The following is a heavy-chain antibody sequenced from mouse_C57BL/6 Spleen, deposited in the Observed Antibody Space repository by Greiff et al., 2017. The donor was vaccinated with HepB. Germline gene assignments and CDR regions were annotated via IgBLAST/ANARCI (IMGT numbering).Heavy chain of an antibody. CDR2: IYPGDGDT. CDR3: ARKTALLGGYFDV. V-gene: IGHV1-80*01. Sequence: VQLQESGAELVKPGASVKISCKASGYAFSSYWMSWVKQRPGKGLEWIGQIYPGDGDTNYNGKFKGKATLTADKSSSTAYMQLSSLTSEDSAVYFCARKTALLGGYFDVWGTGTTVTVSS. D-gene: IGHD4-1*01. J-gene: IGHJ1*03. CDR1: GYAFSSYW.